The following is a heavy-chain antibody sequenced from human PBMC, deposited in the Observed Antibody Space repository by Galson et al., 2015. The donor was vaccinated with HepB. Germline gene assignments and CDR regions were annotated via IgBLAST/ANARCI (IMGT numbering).Heavy chain of an antibody. D-gene: IGHD6-19*01. V-gene: IGHV3-43*01. CDR2: ISWNGGST. Sequence: SLRLSCAASGFTFDDYTMHWVRQAPGKGLEWVPLISWNGGSTYYADSVKGRFTISRDNSKNSLYLQMNSLKTEDTALYYCARDKTRRLVLGWFDPWGQGTLVTVSS. CDR1: GFTFDDYT. CDR3: ARDKTRRLVLGWFDP. J-gene: IGHJ5*02.